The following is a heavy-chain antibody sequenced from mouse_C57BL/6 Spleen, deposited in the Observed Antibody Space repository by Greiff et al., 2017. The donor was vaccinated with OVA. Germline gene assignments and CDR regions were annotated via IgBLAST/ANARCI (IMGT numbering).Heavy chain of an antibody. CDR2: ISNGGGST. Sequence: DVMLVESGGGLVQPGGSLKLSCAASGFTFSDYYMYWVRQTPEKRLEWVAYISNGGGSTYYPDTVKGRFTISRDNAKNTLYLQMSRLKSEDTAMYYCARPYYDYDGAWFAYWGQGTLVTVSA. CDR3: ARPYYDYDGAWFAY. V-gene: IGHV5-12*01. D-gene: IGHD2-4*01. J-gene: IGHJ3*01. CDR1: GFTFSDYY.